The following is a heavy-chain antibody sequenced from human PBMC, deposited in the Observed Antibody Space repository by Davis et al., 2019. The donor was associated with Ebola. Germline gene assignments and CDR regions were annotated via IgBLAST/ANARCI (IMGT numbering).Heavy chain of an antibody. J-gene: IGHJ6*02. CDR3: ARQVNYYYYGMDV. Sequence: GESLKISCAASGFSVSSNYMGWVRQAPGKGLEWVSVIYGGGGIYYADSVKGRFTISRDNAKNSLYLQMNSLRAEDTAVYYCARQVNYYYYGMDVWGQGTTVTVSS. V-gene: IGHV3-66*04. CDR1: GFSVSSNY. CDR2: IYGGGGI. D-gene: IGHD4-11*01.